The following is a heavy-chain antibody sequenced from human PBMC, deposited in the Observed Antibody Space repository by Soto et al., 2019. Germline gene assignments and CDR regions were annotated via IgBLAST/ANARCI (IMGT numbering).Heavy chain of an antibody. CDR2: IRSKADTYAT. D-gene: IGHD3-16*01. CDR1: GFTFSGSA. CDR3: TRRNVWGSNYYYYGMDV. J-gene: IGHJ6*02. V-gene: IGHV3-73*01. Sequence: GGSLRLSCAASGFTFSGSAMHWVRQASGKGLEWVGRIRSKADTYATAYAASVKGRFTISRDDSKNTAYLQMNSLKTEDTAVYYCTRRNVWGSNYYYYGMDVWGQGTTVTVSS.